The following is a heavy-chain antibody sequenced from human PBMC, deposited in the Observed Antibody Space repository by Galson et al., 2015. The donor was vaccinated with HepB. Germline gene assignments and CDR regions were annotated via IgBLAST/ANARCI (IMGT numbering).Heavy chain of an antibody. D-gene: IGHD6-13*01. CDR3: ASQVSSSSWYYLGLPNFDY. V-gene: IGHV4-39*01. Sequence: LSLTCTVSGGSISSSSHYWGWIRQPPGKGLEWIGSIYYSGSTYYNPSLKSRVTISVDTSKNQFSLKLSSVTAADTAVYYCASQVSSSSWYYLGLPNFDYWGQGTLVTVSS. J-gene: IGHJ4*02. CDR2: IYYSGST. CDR1: GGSISSSSHY.